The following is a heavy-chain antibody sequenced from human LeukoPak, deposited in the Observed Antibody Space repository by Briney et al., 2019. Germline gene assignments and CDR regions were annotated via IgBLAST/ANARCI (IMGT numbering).Heavy chain of an antibody. CDR2: ISTTSNTT. CDR3: ARDNTVAAVGTGDY. J-gene: IGHJ4*02. CDR1: GFTFSNYG. Sequence: GGSLRLSCAASGFTFSNYGMNWVRQAPGKGLEWVSYISTTSNTTYYADSVKGRFTISRDNSKNTLYLQMNSLRAEDTAVYYCARDNTVAAVGTGDYWGQGTLVTVSS. V-gene: IGHV3-48*01. D-gene: IGHD6-13*01.